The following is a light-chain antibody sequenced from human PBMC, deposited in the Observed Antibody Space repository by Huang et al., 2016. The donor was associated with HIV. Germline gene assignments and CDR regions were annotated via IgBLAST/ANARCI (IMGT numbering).Light chain of an antibody. CDR2: GAS. CDR3: NQYTKWPSWT. Sequence: EIVMTQSPGTLTLSPGERATLSCRASQSVSSNLVWYQQKPGQTPRLLIYGASTGAARIPARCSGSGSGTEFTLTISSLQSEDFGVYYCNQYTKWPSWTFGQGTKVEIK. J-gene: IGKJ1*01. CDR1: QSVSSN. V-gene: IGKV3-15*01.